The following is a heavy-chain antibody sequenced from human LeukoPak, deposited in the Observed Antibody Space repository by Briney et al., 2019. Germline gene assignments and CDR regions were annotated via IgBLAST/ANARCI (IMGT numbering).Heavy chain of an antibody. D-gene: IGHD5-12*01. CDR1: GYTFTSYG. CDR2: ISTFNGNT. CDR3: ARDGGYDQPSGGYDY. Sequence: GASVKISCKASGYTFTSYGISWVRRAPGQGLEWMGWISTFNGNTNYAQKLQGRVTMTTDTSTSTAYMELRSLRSDDTAVYYCARDGGYDQPSGGYDYWGQGTLVTVSS. J-gene: IGHJ4*02. V-gene: IGHV1-18*01.